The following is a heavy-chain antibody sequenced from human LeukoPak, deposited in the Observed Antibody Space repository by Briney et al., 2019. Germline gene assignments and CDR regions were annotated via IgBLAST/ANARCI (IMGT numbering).Heavy chain of an antibody. J-gene: IGHJ4*02. CDR2: IWYDGSNK. CDR1: GFTFSSYG. V-gene: IGHV3-33*01. Sequence: TGRSLRLSCAAYGFTFSSYGMHWVRQAPGKGLKWVAVIWYDGSNKYYAGSVKGRFTISRDNSKNTLYLQMNSLRAEDTAVYYCARDYVVNYFDYWGQGTLVTVSS. D-gene: IGHD3-16*01. CDR3: ARDYVVNYFDY.